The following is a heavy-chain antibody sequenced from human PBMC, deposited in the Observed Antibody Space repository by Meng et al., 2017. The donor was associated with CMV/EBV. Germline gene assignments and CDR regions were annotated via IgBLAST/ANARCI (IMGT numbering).Heavy chain of an antibody. CDR3: ARARSGTYSYYFAS. J-gene: IGHJ4*02. V-gene: IGHV3-53*01. CDR2: IYIGDCK. CDR1: GSIARDNY. Sequence: GASLKICRAAAGSIARDNYIGGVRQARGKGLEWVTVIYIGDCKYYGESVKGRFTVSRDKSENTLYLQMNSLRADDTAVYYCARARSGTYSYYFASWGKGTLVTSPQ. D-gene: IGHD1-26*01.